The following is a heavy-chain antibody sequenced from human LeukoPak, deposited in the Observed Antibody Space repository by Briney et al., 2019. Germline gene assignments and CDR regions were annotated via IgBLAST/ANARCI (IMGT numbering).Heavy chain of an antibody. V-gene: IGHV3-7*01. J-gene: IGHJ4*02. D-gene: IGHD2-2*01. CDR3: ATVKGSGSSSFRPFDF. Sequence: GGSLRLSCAASGFTFSNYWMSWVRQAPGKGLEWVANIKQDETEKYYVDSVKGRFTISRDNAKNSLYLQMNSLGAEDTAVYYCATVKGSGSSSFRPFDFWGQGTLVTVSS. CDR2: IKQDETEK. CDR1: GFTFSNYW.